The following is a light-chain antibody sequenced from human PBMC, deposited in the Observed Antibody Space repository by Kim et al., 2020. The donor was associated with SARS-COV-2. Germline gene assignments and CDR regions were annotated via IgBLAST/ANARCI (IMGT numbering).Light chain of an antibody. V-gene: IGLV3-1*01. J-gene: IGLJ3*02. Sequence: SPGQTASITCSGDKLGDKYACWYQQKPGQSPVLVIYQDSKRPSGIPARFSGSNSGNTATLTISGTQAMDEADYYCQAWDSSTASWVFGGGTQLTVL. CDR3: QAWDSSTASWV. CDR2: QDS. CDR1: KLGDKY.